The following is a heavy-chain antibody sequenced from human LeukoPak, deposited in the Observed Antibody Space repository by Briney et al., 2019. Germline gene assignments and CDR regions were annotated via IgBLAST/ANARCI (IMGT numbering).Heavy chain of an antibody. J-gene: IGHJ4*02. CDR1: GGTFSSYA. Sequence: ASVKVSCKASGGTFSSYAISWVRQATGQGLEWMGGIIPIFGTANYAQKFQGRVTITADESTSAAYMELSSLRSEDTAVYYCARGGEWLATDFDYWGQGTLVTVSS. CDR3: ARGGEWLATDFDY. D-gene: IGHD3-3*01. V-gene: IGHV1-69*13. CDR2: IIPIFGTA.